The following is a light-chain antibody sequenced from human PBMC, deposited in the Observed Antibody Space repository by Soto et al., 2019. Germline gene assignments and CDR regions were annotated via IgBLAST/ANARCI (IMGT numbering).Light chain of an antibody. CDR1: QSISTW. V-gene: IGKV1-5*03. J-gene: IGKJ1*01. CDR3: QQYINRWT. CDR2: KAS. Sequence: DIQMTQSPSTLSASVGDRVTITCRASQSISTWLAWYQQKPGKAPKLLIYKASSLERGVPSRFSGSGSGTEFTLTISSLQPDDFATYYCQQYINRWTFGQGNKVEIK.